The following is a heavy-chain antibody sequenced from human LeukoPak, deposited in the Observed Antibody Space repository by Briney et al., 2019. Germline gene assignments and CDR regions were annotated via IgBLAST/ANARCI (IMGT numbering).Heavy chain of an antibody. CDR1: GFTFSNYW. J-gene: IGHJ4*02. D-gene: IGHD6-19*01. V-gene: IGHV3-7*03. Sequence: GGSLRLSCAASGFTFSNYWMSWVRQAPGKGLEWVANIKQDGSKKYYVDSVKGRFTISRDNSKNSLYLQMNSLRTEDTALYYCAKDSPPHSSGWYGHFDYWGQGTLVTVSS. CDR3: AKDSPPHSSGWYGHFDY. CDR2: IKQDGSKK.